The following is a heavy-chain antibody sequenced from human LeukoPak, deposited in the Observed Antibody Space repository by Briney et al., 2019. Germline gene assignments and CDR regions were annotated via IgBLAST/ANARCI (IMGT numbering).Heavy chain of an antibody. D-gene: IGHD6-13*01. J-gene: IGHJ4*02. CDR1: GYTFTSYA. V-gene: IGHV1-3*01. Sequence: ASVKVSCKASGYTFTSYAMHWVRQAPGQRLEWMGWINAGNGNTKYTQKFQGRVTITRDTSASTAYMELSSLRSEDTAVYYCARVAEQQLEGPWYFDYWGQGTLVTVSS. CDR3: ARVAEQQLEGPWYFDY. CDR2: INAGNGNT.